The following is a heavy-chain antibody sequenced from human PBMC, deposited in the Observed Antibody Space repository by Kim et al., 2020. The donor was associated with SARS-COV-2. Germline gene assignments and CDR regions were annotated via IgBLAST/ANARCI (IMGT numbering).Heavy chain of an antibody. D-gene: IGHD2-15*01. CDR1: GFTFSSYS. J-gene: IGHJ6*02. CDR3: ARDMKYCSGGSCYLEGSKKQYYSYYGMDV. CDR2: ISSSSSTI. V-gene: IGHV3-48*02. Sequence: GGSLRLSCAASGFTFSSYSMNWVRQAPGKGLEWVSYISSSSSTIYYADSVKGRFTISRDNAKNSLYLQMNSLRDEDTAVYYCARDMKYCSGGSCYLEGSKKQYYSYYGMDVWGRGTTVTVSS.